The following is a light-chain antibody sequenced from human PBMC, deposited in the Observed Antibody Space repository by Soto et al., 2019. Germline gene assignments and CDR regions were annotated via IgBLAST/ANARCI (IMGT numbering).Light chain of an antibody. CDR3: QQANSFPFT. CDR2: GAS. Sequence: DTQMTQSPSSVSASVGDRVTISCRASQDIHTWLAWYQQKPGKAPNLLIYGASILQSGVPSRFSGSGSGTDFTLTISSLQPEDSATYYCQQANSFPFTFGPGTKVD. CDR1: QDIHTW. J-gene: IGKJ3*01. V-gene: IGKV1-12*01.